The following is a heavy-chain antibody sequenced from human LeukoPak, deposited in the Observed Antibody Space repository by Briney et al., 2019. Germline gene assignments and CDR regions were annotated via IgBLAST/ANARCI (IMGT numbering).Heavy chain of an antibody. CDR1: GFTFSSYA. J-gene: IGHJ1*01. V-gene: IGHV3-23*01. CDR2: ISGSGGST. D-gene: IGHD1-26*01. Sequence: PGGSLRLSCAASGFTFSSYAMSWVRQAPGKGLEWVSAISGSGGSTYYADSVKGRFTISRDNSKNTLYLQMNSLRAEDTAVYYCAKGRYSGSYSTEYFQHWGQGTLVTVSS. CDR3: AKGRYSGSYSTEYFQH.